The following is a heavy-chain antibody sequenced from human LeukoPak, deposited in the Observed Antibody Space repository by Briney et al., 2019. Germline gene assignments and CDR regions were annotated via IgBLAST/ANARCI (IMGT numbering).Heavy chain of an antibody. D-gene: IGHD5-18*01. V-gene: IGHV1-2*02. CDR3: ARAGKRFLTSVDTAMITSFDP. J-gene: IGHJ5*02. Sequence: GASVKVSCKASGYTFTGYYMHWVRQAPGQGLEWMGWINPNSGGTNYAQKFQGRVTMTRDTSISTAYMELSRLRSDDTSVYYCARAGKRFLTSVDTAMITSFDPWGQGTLVTVSS. CDR2: INPNSGGT. CDR1: GYTFTGYY.